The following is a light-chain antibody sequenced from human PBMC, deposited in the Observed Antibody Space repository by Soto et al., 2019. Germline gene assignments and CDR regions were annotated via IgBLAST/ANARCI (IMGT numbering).Light chain of an antibody. CDR2: DVT. CDR1: SSDVGGYNY. CDR3: SSYSTSSTL. Sequence: QSALTQPASVSGSPGQSITISCTGTSSDVGGYNYVSWYQQHSGKAPKLIIYDVTYRPSGVSNRFSGSKSGNTASLTISGLQAEDEADYYCSSYSTSSTLFGGGTKLTVL. V-gene: IGLV2-14*03. J-gene: IGLJ2*01.